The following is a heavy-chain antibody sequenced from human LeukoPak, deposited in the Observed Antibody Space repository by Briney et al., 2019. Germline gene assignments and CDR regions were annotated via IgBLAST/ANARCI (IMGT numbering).Heavy chain of an antibody. D-gene: IGHD3-10*01. J-gene: IGHJ4*02. Sequence: GSLRLSSAASGFTFTNYAMSRVPQVPGKGLERVSSTSINGGSTSYADSVQCRFTISRANSKTTLYLQMDSLRAEDTAFYYCAKRVGGSGSGQYYFDYWGQGALVTVSS. CDR1: GFTFTNYA. CDR3: AKRVGGSGSGQYYFDY. V-gene: IGHV3-23*01. CDR2: TSINGGST.